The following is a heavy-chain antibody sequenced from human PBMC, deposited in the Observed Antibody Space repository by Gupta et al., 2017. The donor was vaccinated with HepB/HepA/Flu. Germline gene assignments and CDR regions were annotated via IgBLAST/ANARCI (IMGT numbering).Heavy chain of an antibody. D-gene: IGHD3-16*01. Sequence: EVQLVESGGGLVEPGGSLRLSCETSGFPFSEAYMHWVRQAPGKGLEWVGLIKRMTDGETTNYGAPVKGRFSISRDDSKTTAYIQMNSLKTEDTGVYYCWGYETWGQGTLATVSS. V-gene: IGHV3-15*05. CDR2: IKRMTDGETT. CDR3: WGYET. J-gene: IGHJ5*02. CDR1: GFPFSEAY.